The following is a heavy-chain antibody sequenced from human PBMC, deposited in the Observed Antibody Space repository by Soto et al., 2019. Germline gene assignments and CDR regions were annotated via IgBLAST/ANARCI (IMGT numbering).Heavy chain of an antibody. CDR1: GGSISSGGYY. V-gene: IGHV4-31*03. CDR2: IYYSGST. D-gene: IGHD3-3*01. CDR3: ASGEYYDFWSGYISANGMDV. Sequence: SETLSLTCTVSGGSISSGGYYWSWIRQHPGKGLEWIGYIYYSGSTYYNPSLKSRVTISVDTSKNQFSLKLSSVTAADTAVYYCASGEYYDFWSGYISANGMDVWGQGTTVTVSS. J-gene: IGHJ6*02.